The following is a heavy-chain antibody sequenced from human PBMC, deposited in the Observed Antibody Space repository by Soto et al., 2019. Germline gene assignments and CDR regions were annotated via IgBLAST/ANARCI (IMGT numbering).Heavy chain of an antibody. Sequence: TLSLTCTVSGDSIRSTRHYWGWIRQPPGKGLEWIGSIHYSGSSDYNPSLKSRVTTSVDTSKNQFSLKLTSGTAADTAVYYCAYNRWGPLIYWGQGALVTVSS. CDR2: IHYSGSS. CDR1: GDSIRSTRHY. J-gene: IGHJ4*02. CDR3: AYNRWGPLIY. V-gene: IGHV4-39*01. D-gene: IGHD1-20*01.